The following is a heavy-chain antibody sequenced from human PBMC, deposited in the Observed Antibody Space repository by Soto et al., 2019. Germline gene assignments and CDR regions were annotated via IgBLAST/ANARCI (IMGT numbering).Heavy chain of an antibody. Sequence: QVQLVQSGAEVKKPGSSVKVSCKASGGTFSSYTISWVRQAPGQGLEWMGRIIPILGIANYAQKFQGRVTITEDKSTSTAYMELRSLRSEDTAVYYWAREGDGSYAFDYWGQGTLGTVFS. J-gene: IGHJ4*02. CDR1: GGTFSSYT. CDR3: AREGDGSYAFDY. CDR2: IIPILGIA. D-gene: IGHD2-15*01. V-gene: IGHV1-69*08.